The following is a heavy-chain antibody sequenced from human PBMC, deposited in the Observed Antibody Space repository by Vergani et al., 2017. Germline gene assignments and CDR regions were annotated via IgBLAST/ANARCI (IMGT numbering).Heavy chain of an antibody. V-gene: IGHV3-30-3*01. D-gene: IGHD1-26*01. CDR1: GFTFSSYA. CDR2: ISYDGSNK. CDR3: ASWDRDDAFDI. J-gene: IGHJ3*02. Sequence: QVQLVESGGGVVQPGRSLRLSCAASGFTFSSYAMHWVRQAPGKGLEWVAVISYDGSNKYYADSVKGRFTISRDNSKNTLYLQMNSLRAEDTAVYYCASWDRDDAFDIWGQGTMVTVSS.